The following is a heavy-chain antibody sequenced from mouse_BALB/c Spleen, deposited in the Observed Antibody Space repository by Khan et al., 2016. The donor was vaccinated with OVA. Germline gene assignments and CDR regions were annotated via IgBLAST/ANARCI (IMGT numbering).Heavy chain of an antibody. CDR3: TGGRAY. J-gene: IGHJ3*01. V-gene: IGHV3-2*02. Sequence: EVQLQESGPGLVKPSQSLSLTCTVTGYSITSDYAWNWIRQFPGNKLEWMGYISYSGSTRSTPSLKSRISITRDTSKNHLFLQLNSVTTEDTATYYCTGGRAYWGQGTLVTVSA. D-gene: IGHD3-3*01. CDR2: ISYSGST. CDR1: GYSITSDYA.